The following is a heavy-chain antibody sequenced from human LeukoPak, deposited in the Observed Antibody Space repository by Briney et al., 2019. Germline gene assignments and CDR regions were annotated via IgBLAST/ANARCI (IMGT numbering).Heavy chain of an antibody. D-gene: IGHD5-24*01. CDR3: ASSRDGYNHFDY. Sequence: SGTLSLTCAVSGGSISSSNWWSWVRQPPGKGLEWIGEIYHSGTTNYNPSLKSRVTISVDKSKNQFSLKLSSVTAADTAVYYCASSRDGYNHFDYWGQETLVTVSS. J-gene: IGHJ4*02. V-gene: IGHV4-4*02. CDR1: GGSISSSNW. CDR2: IYHSGTT.